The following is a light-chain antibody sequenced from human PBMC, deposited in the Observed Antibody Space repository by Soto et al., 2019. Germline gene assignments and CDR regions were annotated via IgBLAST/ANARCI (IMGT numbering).Light chain of an antibody. V-gene: IGLV2-14*01. CDR2: ASS. CDR3: SSYTSGSTLYV. Sequence: QSVLTQPASVSGSPGQSITISCTGTSSDVGSYNYVSWYQHHPGKAPRLMIYASSNRPSGVSHRFSGSRSGNTASLTISGLQAEDEADYYCSSYTSGSTLYVFGTGTKGTVL. J-gene: IGLJ1*01. CDR1: SSDVGSYNY.